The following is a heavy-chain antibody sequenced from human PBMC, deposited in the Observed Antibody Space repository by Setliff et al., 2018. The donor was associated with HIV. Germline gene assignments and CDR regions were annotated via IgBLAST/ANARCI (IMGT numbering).Heavy chain of an antibody. J-gene: IGHJ4*02. CDR2: MNPNSGRA. CDR1: GYTFTNYD. Sequence: ASVKVSCKASGYTFTNYDINWVRQSPGQGLEWLGWMNPNSGRAGSAQMFQGRLTMTRDTSTSTAYMELSSLTSDDTAIYHCARGRLSWSPDFWGQGTLVTVSS. V-gene: IGHV1-8*02. CDR3: ARGRLSWSPDF.